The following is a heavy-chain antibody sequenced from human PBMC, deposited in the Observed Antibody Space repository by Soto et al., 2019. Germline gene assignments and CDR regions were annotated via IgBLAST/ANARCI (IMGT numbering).Heavy chain of an antibody. V-gene: IGHV3-21*01. Sequence: EVQLVESGGGLVKPGGSLRLSCAASGFTFSSYSMNWVRQAPGKGLEWVSSISSSSSYIYYAESVKGRFTISRDNDKNSLYLQMNSLRAEDTAVYYCARAGAGGYCSGGSCYRYFQHWGQGTLVTVSS. CDR1: GFTFSSYS. J-gene: IGHJ1*01. CDR3: ARAGAGGYCSGGSCYRYFQH. CDR2: ISSSSSYI. D-gene: IGHD2-15*01.